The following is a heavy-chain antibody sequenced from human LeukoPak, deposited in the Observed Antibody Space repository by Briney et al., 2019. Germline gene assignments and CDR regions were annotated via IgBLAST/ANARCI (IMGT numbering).Heavy chain of an antibody. V-gene: IGHV3-74*01. Sequence: GGSLRLSCAASGFTFSSYWMHWVRQAPGKGLVWVSRINGDGSTSNYADSVKGRFTISRDNAKHTLYLQMNSLRAEDTAVYYCARASNRNSINFDYWGQGTLVTVSS. D-gene: IGHD1-1*01. CDR3: ARASNRNSINFDY. CDR2: INGDGSTS. CDR1: GFTFSSYW. J-gene: IGHJ4*02.